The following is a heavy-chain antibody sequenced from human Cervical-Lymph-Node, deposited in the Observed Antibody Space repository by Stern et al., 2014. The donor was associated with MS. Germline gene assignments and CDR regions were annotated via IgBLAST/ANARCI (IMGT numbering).Heavy chain of an antibody. Sequence: QLQLQESGPGLVKPSQTLSLTCTVSGGSISSGSYYWSWIRQPAGKVLEWIGRIYTSGSTNYNPSLKSRVPIAVDTSKTQFSLKLSSVTAADTAVYYCARDCRLRYFDNYGMDVWGQGTTVTVSS. CDR3: ARDCRLRYFDNYGMDV. V-gene: IGHV4-61*02. D-gene: IGHD3-9*01. CDR2: IYTSGST. J-gene: IGHJ6*02. CDR1: GGSISSGSYY.